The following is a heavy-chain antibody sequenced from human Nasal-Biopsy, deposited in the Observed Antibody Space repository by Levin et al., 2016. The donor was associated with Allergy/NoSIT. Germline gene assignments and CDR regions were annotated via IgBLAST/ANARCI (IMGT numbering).Heavy chain of an antibody. D-gene: IGHD3-10*01. CDR1: EGAISGSGYF. CDR2: INSAGTT. V-gene: IGHV4-39*01. CDR3: ARLTRGQTYYYYYMDV. J-gene: IGHJ6*03. Sequence: SETLSLTCTVSEGAISGSGYFWGWIRQSPGERLEWIGSINSAGTTFYEAYLRSRLTLSIDMANNQFSLTLDSVTAADTAIYYCARLTRGQTYYYYYMDVWGKGTSVAVSS.